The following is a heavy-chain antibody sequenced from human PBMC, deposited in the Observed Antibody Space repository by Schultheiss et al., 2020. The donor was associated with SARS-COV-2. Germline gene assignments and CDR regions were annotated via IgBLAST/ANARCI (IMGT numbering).Heavy chain of an antibody. CDR1: GGSISSHY. Sequence: SETLSLTCTVSGGSISSHYWSWIRQPPGKGLEWIGEINHSGSTNYNPSLKSRVTISVDTSKNQFSLKLSAVTAADTAVYYCARGDYSSLSRYSYFYMDVWAKGTTVTVSS. CDR2: INHSGST. V-gene: IGHV4-34*01. D-gene: IGHD6-6*01. CDR3: ARGDYSSLSRYSYFYMDV. J-gene: IGHJ6*03.